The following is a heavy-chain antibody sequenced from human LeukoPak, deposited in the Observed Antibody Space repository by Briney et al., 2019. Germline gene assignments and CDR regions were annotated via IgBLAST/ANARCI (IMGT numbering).Heavy chain of an antibody. CDR2: ISYDGSNK. CDR3: AREAYCGGDCKRPGAFDI. D-gene: IGHD2-21*01. J-gene: IGHJ3*02. V-gene: IGHV3-30-3*01. Sequence: PGGSLRLSCAASGFTFSNCNMHWVRQAPGKGLEWVAVISYDGSNKYYADSVKGRFTISRDNSKNTLYLQMNSLRAEDTAVYYCAREAYCGGDCKRPGAFDIWGQGTMVTVSS. CDR1: GFTFSNCN.